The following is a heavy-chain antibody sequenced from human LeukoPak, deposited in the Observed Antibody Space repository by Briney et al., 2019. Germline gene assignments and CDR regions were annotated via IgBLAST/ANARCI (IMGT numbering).Heavy chain of an antibody. Sequence: GGSLRLSCAASGFTFDDYAMHWVRQAPGKGLEWVSLISGDGGSTYYADSVKGRSTISRDNSKNSLYLQMNSLRTEDTALYYCAKGPVVDTAMAYFDYWGQGTLVTVSS. D-gene: IGHD5-18*01. V-gene: IGHV3-43*02. J-gene: IGHJ4*02. CDR3: AKGPVVDTAMAYFDY. CDR2: ISGDGGST. CDR1: GFTFDDYA.